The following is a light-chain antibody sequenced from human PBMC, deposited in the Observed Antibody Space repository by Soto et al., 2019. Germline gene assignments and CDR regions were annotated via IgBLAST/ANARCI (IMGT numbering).Light chain of an antibody. CDR3: AAWDDSLNGPHYV. J-gene: IGLJ1*01. Sequence: QAVGTQPPSASGTPGQRVTISCSGSSSNIGSNTVNWYQQLPGTAPKLLIYSNNQRPSGVPDRFSGSKSGTSASLAISGLQSEDEADYYCAAWDDSLNGPHYVFGTGTKVTVL. CDR2: SNN. V-gene: IGLV1-44*01. CDR1: SSNIGSNT.